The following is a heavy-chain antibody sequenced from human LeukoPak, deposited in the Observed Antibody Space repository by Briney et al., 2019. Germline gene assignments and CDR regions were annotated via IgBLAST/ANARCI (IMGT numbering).Heavy chain of an antibody. CDR3: ARGVDTAMDDAFDI. V-gene: IGHV3-21*01. D-gene: IGHD5-18*01. J-gene: IGHJ3*02. CDR2: ISSSSSYI. CDR1: GFTFSSYS. Sequence: GGSLRLSCAASGFTFSSYSMNWVRQAPGKGLEWVSSISSSSSYIYYADSVKGRFTISRDNAKNSLYLQMNSLRAEDTAVYYCARGVDTAMDDAFDIWGQRTMVTVSS.